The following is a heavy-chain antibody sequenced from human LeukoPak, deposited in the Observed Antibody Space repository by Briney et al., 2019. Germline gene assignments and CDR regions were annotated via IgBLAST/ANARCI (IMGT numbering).Heavy chain of an antibody. J-gene: IGHJ4*02. CDR2: IIPIFGTA. CDR3: ARGKYCSGGSCYGPKWNYFDY. D-gene: IGHD2-15*01. V-gene: IGHV1-69*05. CDR1: GGTFSSYA. Sequence: SVKVSCKASGGTFSSYAISWVRQAPGQGLEWMGGIIPIFGTANYAQKFQGRVTITTDESTSTAYMELSGLRSEDTAVYYCARGKYCSGGSCYGPKWNYFDYWGQGTLVTVSS.